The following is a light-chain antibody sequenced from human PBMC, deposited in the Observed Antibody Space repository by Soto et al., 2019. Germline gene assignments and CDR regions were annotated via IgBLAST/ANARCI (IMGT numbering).Light chain of an antibody. CDR2: GAS. Sequence: EIVMTQSPATLSVFPGERATLSCRASQSVSSDLAWYQQKPGQAPRLLIYGASTRATGIPARFSGSGSGTEFTLTISSLQSEDFAVYYCQQYHKWPPWTFGQGTKVEMK. CDR3: QQYHKWPPWT. J-gene: IGKJ1*01. CDR1: QSVSSD. V-gene: IGKV3-15*01.